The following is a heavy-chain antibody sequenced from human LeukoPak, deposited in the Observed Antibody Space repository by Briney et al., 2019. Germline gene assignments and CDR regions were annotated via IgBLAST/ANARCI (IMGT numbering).Heavy chain of an antibody. J-gene: IGHJ5*02. CDR3: ARGDKQLVFNRNKGGFDP. D-gene: IGHD6-13*01. Sequence: GGSLRLSCAASGVTFSSYAMHWVRQAPGKGLEWVTIISYDGSNKYYADSVKGGFTISRDNSKNTLYLQMNSLRTEDTAVYYCARGDKQLVFNRNKGGFDPWGQGTLVTVSS. V-gene: IGHV3-30*04. CDR1: GVTFSSYA. CDR2: ISYDGSNK.